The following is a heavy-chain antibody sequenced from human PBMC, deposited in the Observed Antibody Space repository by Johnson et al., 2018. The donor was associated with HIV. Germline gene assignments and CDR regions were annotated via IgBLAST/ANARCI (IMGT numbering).Heavy chain of an antibody. CDR2: IRYDGSNK. Sequence: QVQLVESGGGVVQPGGSLRLSCAASGFTFSSYGMHWVRQAPGQGLEWVAFIRYDGSNKYYADSVKGRFTISRANSRNTLFLQMSSLRVDDTALYFCVKENHFYDSSGDPSDAFDMWGQGTRVTVSS. CDR1: GFTFSSYG. D-gene: IGHD3-22*01. J-gene: IGHJ3*02. CDR3: VKENHFYDSSGDPSDAFDM. V-gene: IGHV3-30*02.